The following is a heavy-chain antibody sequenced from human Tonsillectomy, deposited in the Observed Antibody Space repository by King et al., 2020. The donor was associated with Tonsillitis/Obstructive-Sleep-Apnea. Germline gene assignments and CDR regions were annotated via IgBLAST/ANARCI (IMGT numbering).Heavy chain of an antibody. D-gene: IGHD6-19*01. CDR3: ARGGNSSGLQWFDY. CDR1: GGSISSYY. Sequence: HVQLQESGPGLVKPSETLSLTCTVSGGSISSYYWSWIRQPPGKGLEWIGYIYYSGSTNYNPSLKSRVTISVDTSKNQFSLKLSSVTAADTAVYYCARGGNSSGLQWFDYWGQGTLVTVSS. V-gene: IGHV4-59*08. J-gene: IGHJ4*02. CDR2: IYYSGST.